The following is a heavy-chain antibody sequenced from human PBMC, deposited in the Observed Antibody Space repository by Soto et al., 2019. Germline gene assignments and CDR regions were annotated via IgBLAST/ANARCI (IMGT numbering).Heavy chain of an antibody. V-gene: IGHV1-69*01. CDR2: IIPNFGTA. CDR3: ARRKKQWLGVSGMDV. J-gene: IGHJ6*02. CDR1: GGTFSSYA. Sequence: QVQLVQSGDEVKKPGSSVKVSCKASGGTFSSYAISWVRQAPGQGLEWMGGIIPNFGTANYAQKFRARVTMTADESTSTAYMARSSLRSEDTAVYYCARRKKQWLGVSGMDVWGQGTTVTVSS. D-gene: IGHD6-19*01.